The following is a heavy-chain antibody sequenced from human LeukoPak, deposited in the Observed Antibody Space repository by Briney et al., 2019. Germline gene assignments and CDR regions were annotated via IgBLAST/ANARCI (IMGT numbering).Heavy chain of an antibody. V-gene: IGHV4-59*01. CDR1: GGSISSYY. CDR2: IYYSGST. D-gene: IGHD3-10*01. Sequence: SETLSLTCTVSGGSISSYYWSWIRQPPGKGLEWIGYIYYSGSTIYNPSLKSRVTISVDTSKNQFSLKLSSVTAADTAVYYCARDLWGSGSTYYYYGMDVWGQGTTVTVSS. CDR3: ARDLWGSGSTYYYYGMDV. J-gene: IGHJ6*02.